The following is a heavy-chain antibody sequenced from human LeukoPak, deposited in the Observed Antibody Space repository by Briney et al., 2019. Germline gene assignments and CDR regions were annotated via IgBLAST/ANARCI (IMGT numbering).Heavy chain of an antibody. V-gene: IGHV3-30*18. J-gene: IGHJ4*02. D-gene: IGHD1-26*01. CDR2: ISYDGSNK. Sequence: GGSLRLSCAASGFTFSSYGMDWVRQAPGKGLEWVAVISYDGSNKYYADSVKGRFTISRDNSKNTLYLQMNSLRAEDTAVYYCAKGPLYSGSYVWYFDYWGQGTLVTVSS. CDR1: GFTFSSYG. CDR3: AKGPLYSGSYVWYFDY.